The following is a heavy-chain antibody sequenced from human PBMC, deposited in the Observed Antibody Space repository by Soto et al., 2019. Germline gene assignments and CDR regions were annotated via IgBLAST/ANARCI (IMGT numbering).Heavy chain of an antibody. CDR3: AKATYSSTWYNWFDP. Sequence: PGGSLRLSCAASGFTFSSFAMTWVRQAPGKGLEWISTISSSGDSTYSADSVKGRFTISRDNSKNTLYLQMNSLRADDTAVYYCAKATYSSTWYNWFDPWGQGTLVTVSS. D-gene: IGHD6-13*01. CDR2: ISSSGDST. J-gene: IGHJ5*02. CDR1: GFTFSSFA. V-gene: IGHV3-23*01.